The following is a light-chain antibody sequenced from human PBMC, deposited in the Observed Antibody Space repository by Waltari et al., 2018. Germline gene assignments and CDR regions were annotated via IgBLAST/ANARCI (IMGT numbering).Light chain of an antibody. CDR2: GAS. J-gene: IGKJ3*01. CDR3: HQYGNSPRT. Sequence: EIVLTQSPGTLSLSPGEGAALSCRASQSVNANSLAWYQQKPDQAPRLLIDGASTRATGIPDRFSGSGSGTDFTLTITRLEPEDFAVYFCHQYGNSPRTFGPGTKLDIK. CDR1: QSVNANS. V-gene: IGKV3-20*01.